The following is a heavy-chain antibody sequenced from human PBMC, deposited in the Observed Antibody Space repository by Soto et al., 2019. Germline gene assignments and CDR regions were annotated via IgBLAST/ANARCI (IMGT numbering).Heavy chain of an antibody. J-gene: IGHJ6*02. CDR2: ISSNSGTI. V-gene: IGHV3-48*02. D-gene: IGHD2-15*01. CDR3: ARLMLVESVFVNLVLYRMDV. CDR1: GFTFGSHS. Sequence: EVQLVESGGTLVKPGGSLRLSCEASGFTFGSHSMNWVRQAPGKGLEWMSYISSNSGTIHYEDSVEGRFTISRDNEKNPLDLQMPGLRNEATAVYYCARLMLVESVFVNLVLYRMDVWGQGTTVTVSS.